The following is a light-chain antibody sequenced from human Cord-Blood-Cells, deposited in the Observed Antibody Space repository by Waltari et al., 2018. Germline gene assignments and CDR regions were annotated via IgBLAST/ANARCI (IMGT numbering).Light chain of an antibody. CDR2: GNS. Sequence: QSVLTQPPSVSGAPGQRVTISCTGSSSNIGAGYDVHWYQQLPGTAPKLLIYGNSNRPSGVPDRFSGSKSGTSAPLAITGLQAEDEADYYCQSYDSSLSEVFGGGTKLTVL. V-gene: IGLV1-40*01. J-gene: IGLJ3*02. CDR1: SSNIGAGYD. CDR3: QSYDSSLSEV.